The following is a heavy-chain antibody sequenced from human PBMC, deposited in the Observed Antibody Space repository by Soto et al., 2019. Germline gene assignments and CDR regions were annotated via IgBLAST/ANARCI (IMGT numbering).Heavy chain of an antibody. CDR1: GGSISSYY. D-gene: IGHD6-13*01. J-gene: IGHJ4*02. CDR3: ARQGRYRQLNAPPFDY. Sequence: QVQLQESGPGLVKPSETLSLTCTVSGGSISSYYWSWIRQPPGKGLEWIGYIYYSGSTNYNHSLTRRVTISVDTSKNQFSLKLSSVTAADTAVYYCARQGRYRQLNAPPFDYWGQGTLVTVSS. CDR2: IYYSGST. V-gene: IGHV4-59*08.